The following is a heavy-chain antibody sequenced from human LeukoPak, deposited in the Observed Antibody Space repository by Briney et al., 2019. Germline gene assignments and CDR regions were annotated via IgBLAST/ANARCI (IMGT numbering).Heavy chain of an antibody. CDR2: IIPIFGTA. Sequence: SVKVSCRASGGTFSSYTISWVRQAPGQGLEWMVGIIPIFGTANYAQKFQGRVTITTDESTSTAYMELSSLRSEDTAVYYCAREQDTAMGPYFDYWGQGTLVTVSS. V-gene: IGHV1-69*05. CDR1: GGTFSSYT. CDR3: AREQDTAMGPYFDY. D-gene: IGHD5-18*01. J-gene: IGHJ4*02.